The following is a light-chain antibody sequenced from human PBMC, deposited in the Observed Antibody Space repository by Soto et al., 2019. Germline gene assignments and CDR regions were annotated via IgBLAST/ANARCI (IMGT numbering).Light chain of an antibody. CDR1: HGISNY. CDR2: RVF. J-gene: IGKJ4*01. CDR3: QRSNNASPDGDLS. Sequence: DVQLTQSPPSQYASVGHRVTITYRVIHGISNYLNCYRHKPGEVPNLLIYRVFNLQSGLPSRFSGSGSGTDFILTISSLQPEDAAICCAQRSNNASPDGDLSFGGGTKVDIK. V-gene: IGKV1-27*01.